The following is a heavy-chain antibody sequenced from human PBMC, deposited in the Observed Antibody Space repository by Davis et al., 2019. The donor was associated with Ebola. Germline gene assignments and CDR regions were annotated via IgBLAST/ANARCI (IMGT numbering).Heavy chain of an antibody. D-gene: IGHD1-26*01. V-gene: IGHV3-48*04. CDR1: GFTFSSYS. CDR3: ARVWGYYGMDV. J-gene: IGHJ6*02. CDR2: ISSSSSTI. Sequence: GESLKISCAASGFTFSSYSMNWVRQAPGKGLEWVSYISSSSSTIYYADSVKGRFTISRDNAKNSLYLQMNSLRAEDTAVYYCARVWGYYGMDVWGQGTTVTVSS.